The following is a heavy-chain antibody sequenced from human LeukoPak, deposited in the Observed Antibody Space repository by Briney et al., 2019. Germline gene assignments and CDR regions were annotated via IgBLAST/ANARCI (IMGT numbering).Heavy chain of an antibody. CDR1: GGSISSSSYF. V-gene: IGHV4-39*01. CDR3: ARHTSSSMDY. D-gene: IGHD6-6*01. J-gene: IGHJ4*02. Sequence: SETLSLTCSVSGGSISSSSYFWGWIRQPPGRGLEWIGSIYYTGSTYYNPSLKSRVTISVDTSKNQFSLNLSPVTAADTAVYYCARHTSSSMDYWGQGTLVTVSS. CDR2: IYYTGST.